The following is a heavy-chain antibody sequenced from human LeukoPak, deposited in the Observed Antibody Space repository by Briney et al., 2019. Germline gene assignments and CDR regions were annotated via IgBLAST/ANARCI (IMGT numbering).Heavy chain of an antibody. D-gene: IGHD2-15*01. V-gene: IGHV3-23*01. CDR3: AKDALYCSGGICYNHY. Sequence: PGGSLRLSCAASGFTFSSYAMSRVRQAPGKGLEWVSAISGSGGSTYYADSVKGRFTIFRDNSKNTLYLQMNSLRAEDTAVYYCAKDALYCSGGICYNHYWGQGTLVTVSS. CDR1: GFTFSSYA. J-gene: IGHJ4*02. CDR2: ISGSGGST.